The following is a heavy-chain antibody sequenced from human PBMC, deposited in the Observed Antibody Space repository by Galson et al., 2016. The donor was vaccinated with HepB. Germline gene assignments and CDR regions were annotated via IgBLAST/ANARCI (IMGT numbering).Heavy chain of an antibody. CDR3: ARRGRWHYGLDV. Sequence: SLRLSCAASGFTFSDNYMTWIRQAPGKGLEWTSYISTSGETIYYADSVKGRFTISRDNAKSSLYLQMNGLRVEDTAVYSCARRGRWHYGLDVWGKGTAVTVSS. V-gene: IGHV3-11*01. CDR2: ISTSGETI. D-gene: IGHD5-24*01. J-gene: IGHJ6*04. CDR1: GFTFSDNY.